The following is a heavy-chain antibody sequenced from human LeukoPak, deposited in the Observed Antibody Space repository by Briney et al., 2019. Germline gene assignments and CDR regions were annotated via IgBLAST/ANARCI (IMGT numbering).Heavy chain of an antibody. CDR2: IKQDGSQK. Sequence: QSGGSLRLSCAASGFTFSTYWMVWVRQAPGKGLEWVANIKQDGSQKYYVDSVKGRFTISRDNAKNSLFLQMNSLRAEDTAVYYCARETEDHYDSSGYYYYWGQGTLVTVSS. D-gene: IGHD3-22*01. V-gene: IGHV3-7*01. J-gene: IGHJ4*02. CDR3: ARETEDHYDSSGYYYY. CDR1: GFTFSTYW.